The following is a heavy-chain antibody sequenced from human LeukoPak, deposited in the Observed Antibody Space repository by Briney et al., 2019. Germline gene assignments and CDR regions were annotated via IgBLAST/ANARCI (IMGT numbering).Heavy chain of an antibody. CDR1: GGSFSGYY. CDR3: ARVVVWGSYRMYYFDY. D-gene: IGHD3-16*02. CDR2: INHSGST. Sequence: SETLSLTCAVYGGSFSGYYWSWIRQPPGKGLEWIGEINHSGSTNYNPSLKSRVTISVDTSKNQFSLKLSSVTAADTAVYYCARVVVWGSYRMYYFDYWGQGTLVTVSS. V-gene: IGHV4-34*01. J-gene: IGHJ4*02.